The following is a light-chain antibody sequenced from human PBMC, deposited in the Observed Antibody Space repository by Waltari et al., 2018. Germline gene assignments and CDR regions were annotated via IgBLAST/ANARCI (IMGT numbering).Light chain of an antibody. Sequence: SYELTPPPSVSVSPGQTATITCSGDALPKQFAFWYQQKPGQAPVLETYKDTERPSGIPDRFSGSTSGTTVTLTISGVQAEDEADYYCQSADSTSTHVVFGGGTKLTVL. CDR3: QSADSTSTHVV. J-gene: IGLJ2*01. CDR2: KDT. CDR1: ALPKQF. V-gene: IGLV3-25*03.